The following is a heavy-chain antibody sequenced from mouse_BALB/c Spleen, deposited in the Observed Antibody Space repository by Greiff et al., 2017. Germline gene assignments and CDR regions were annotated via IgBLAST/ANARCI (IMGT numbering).Heavy chain of an antibody. Sequence: SGPELVKPGASVKVSCKASGYSFTDYNMYWVKQSHGKSLEWIGYIDPYNGGTSYNQKFKGKATLTVNKSSSTASMQLNSLTSEDSAVYYCARNYGNYGFPFAYWGQGTLVTVSA. V-gene: IGHV1S135*01. J-gene: IGHJ3*01. D-gene: IGHD2-1*01. CDR2: IDPYNGGT. CDR1: GYSFTDYN. CDR3: ARNYGNYGFPFAY.